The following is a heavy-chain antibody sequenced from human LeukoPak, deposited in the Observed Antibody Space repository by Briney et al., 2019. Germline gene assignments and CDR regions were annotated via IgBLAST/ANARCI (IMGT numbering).Heavy chain of an antibody. CDR2: ISSSSSYI. D-gene: IGHD3-22*01. CDR1: GFTFSSYS. Sequence: GSLRLSCAASGFTFSSYSMNWVRQAPGKGLEWVSSISSSSSYIYYADSVKGRFTISRDNAKNSLYLQMNSLRAEDTAVYYCARDPEGYYYDSSGLDYWGQGTLVTVSS. CDR3: ARDPEGYYYDSSGLDY. V-gene: IGHV3-21*01. J-gene: IGHJ4*02.